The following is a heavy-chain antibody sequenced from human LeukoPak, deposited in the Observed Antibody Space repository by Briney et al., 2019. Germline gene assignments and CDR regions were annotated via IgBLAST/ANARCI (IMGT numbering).Heavy chain of an antibody. CDR2: IYPGDSDT. Sequence: GESLKISCKGSGYSFTSYWIGWVRQMPGKGLEWMGIIYPGDSDTRYSPSFQGQVTISADKSISTAYLQWSSLEASDTAMYYCARRIVGATARFDPWGQGTLVTVSS. D-gene: IGHD1-26*01. CDR1: GYSFTSYW. V-gene: IGHV5-51*01. J-gene: IGHJ5*02. CDR3: ARRIVGATARFDP.